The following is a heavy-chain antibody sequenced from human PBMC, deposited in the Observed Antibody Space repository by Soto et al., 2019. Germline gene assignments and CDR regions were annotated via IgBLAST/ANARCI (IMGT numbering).Heavy chain of an antibody. D-gene: IGHD3-16*01. CDR3: ARDGGSYAFDP. CDR2: ISSNGDIT. Sequence: PGGSLRLSCASSGFTFRNYAMHWVRQAPGKGLEYVSAISSNGDITYYANSVKGRFTISRDNSKNTVYLQMGSLTTEDMAVYYCARDGGSYAFDPWGQGTLVTVSS. CDR1: GFTFRNYA. V-gene: IGHV3-64*01. J-gene: IGHJ5*02.